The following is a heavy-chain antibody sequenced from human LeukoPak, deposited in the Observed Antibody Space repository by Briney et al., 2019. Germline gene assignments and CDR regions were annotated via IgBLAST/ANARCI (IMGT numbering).Heavy chain of an antibody. CDR3: YKDSGWYYYY. Sequence: SETLSLTCAVSGGSISSGGYSWSWIRQPPGKGLEWIGYIHHSGSTYYNPSLKSRVTISEDRSKNQFSLKLSSVTAADTAVYYCYKDSGWYYYYWGQGTLVTVSS. CDR1: GGSISSGGYS. J-gene: IGHJ4*02. CDR2: IHHSGST. V-gene: IGHV4-30-2*01. D-gene: IGHD6-19*01.